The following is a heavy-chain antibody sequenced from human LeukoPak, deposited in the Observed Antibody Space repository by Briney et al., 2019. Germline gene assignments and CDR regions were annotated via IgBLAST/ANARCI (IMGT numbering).Heavy chain of an antibody. CDR2: IYYSGST. V-gene: IGHV4-59*01. D-gene: IGHD3-9*01. CDR1: GGSISSYN. J-gene: IGHJ4*02. Sequence: SETLSLTCTVSGGSISSYNWSWIRQPPGKGLERIGYIYYSGSTNYNPSPQSRVTISVDTAKYQFSPKLSSVTAADTAVYYCARGVRYFDWLPDYWGQGTLVTVSS. CDR3: ARGVRYFDWLPDY.